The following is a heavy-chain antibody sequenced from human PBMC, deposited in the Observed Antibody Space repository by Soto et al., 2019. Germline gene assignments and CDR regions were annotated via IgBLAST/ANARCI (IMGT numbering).Heavy chain of an antibody. J-gene: IGHJ6*02. CDR3: AKPLYDRRLYYYGMDV. Sequence: EVQLLESGGGLVQPGGSLRLSCAASGFTFSSYAMSWVRQAPGKGLEWVSAISGSGGSTYYADSVKGRFTISRDNSKNTLYLQMNSLRAEDTAVYYCAKPLYDRRLYYYGMDVWGQGTTVTVSS. CDR1: GFTFSSYA. D-gene: IGHD3-3*01. CDR2: ISGSGGST. V-gene: IGHV3-23*01.